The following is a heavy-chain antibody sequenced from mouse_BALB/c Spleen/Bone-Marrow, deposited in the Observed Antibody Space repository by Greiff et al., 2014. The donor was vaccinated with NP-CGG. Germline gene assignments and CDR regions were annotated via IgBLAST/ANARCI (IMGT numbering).Heavy chain of an antibody. CDR1: GYTFTSYW. CDR2: IAPGSGST. V-gene: IGHV1S41*01. J-gene: IGHJ1*01. CDR3: ARRYFDV. Sequence: DLVKPRASVKLSCKASGYTFTSYWINWIKQRPGQGLEWIGRIAPGSGSTYYNEMFKGKATLTVDTSSSTAYIQLSSLSSEDSAVYFCARRYFDVWGAGTTVTVSS.